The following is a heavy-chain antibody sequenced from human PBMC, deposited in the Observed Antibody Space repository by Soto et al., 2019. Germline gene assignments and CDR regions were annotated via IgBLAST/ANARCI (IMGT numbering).Heavy chain of an antibody. D-gene: IGHD2-2*01. J-gene: IGHJ5*02. V-gene: IGHV1-18*04. CDR3: ARGLYCSSTSCYERWFDP. CDR1: GYTFTGYY. Sequence: ASVKVSCKASGYTFTGYYMHWVRQAPGQGLEWMGWISAYNGNTNYAQKLQGRVTMTTDTSTSTAYMELRSLGSDDTAVYYCARGLYCSSTSCYERWFDPWGQGTLVTVSS. CDR2: ISAYNGNT.